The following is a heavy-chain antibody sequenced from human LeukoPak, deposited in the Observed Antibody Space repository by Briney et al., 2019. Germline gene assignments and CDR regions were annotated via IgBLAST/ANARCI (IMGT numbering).Heavy chain of an antibody. D-gene: IGHD3-3*01. J-gene: IGHJ5*02. Sequence: SVKVSCKASGGTFSSYAISWVRQAPGRGLEWMGGIIPIFGTANYAQKFQGRVTITADESTSTAYMELSSLRSDDTAVYYCARVEGKLRFLEGCWFDPWGQGTLVTVSS. CDR3: ARVEGKLRFLEGCWFDP. CDR1: GGTFSSYA. CDR2: IIPIFGTA. V-gene: IGHV1-69*01.